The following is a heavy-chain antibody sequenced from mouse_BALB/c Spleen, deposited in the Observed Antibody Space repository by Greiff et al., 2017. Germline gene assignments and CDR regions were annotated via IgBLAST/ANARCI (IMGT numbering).Heavy chain of an antibody. CDR3: ARTGGSSYAFAY. D-gene: IGHD1-1*01. J-gene: IGHJ3*01. CDR2: IDPENGNT. Sequence: VQLKQSGAELVRPGALVKLSCKASGFNIKDYYMHWVKQRPEQGLEWIGWIDPENGNTIYDPKFQGKASITADTSSNTADLQLSSLTSEDTAVYYCARTGGSSYAFAYWGQGTLVTVSA. V-gene: IGHV14-1*02. CDR1: GFNIKDYY.